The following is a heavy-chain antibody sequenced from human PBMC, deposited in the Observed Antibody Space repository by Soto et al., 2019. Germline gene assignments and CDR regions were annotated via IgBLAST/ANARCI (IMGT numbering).Heavy chain of an antibody. V-gene: IGHV1-18*01. CDR2: ISAHNGNT. Sequence: QVHLVQSGAEVKKPGASVKVSCKGSGYAFTTYGITWVRQAPGQGLEWMGWISAHNGNTNYAQKLQGRVTVTRDTSTSTAYMELRSLSSDDTAVYYCARGRYGDYWGQGSLVTVSS. CDR3: ARGRYGDY. D-gene: IGHD1-1*01. CDR1: GYAFTTYG. J-gene: IGHJ4*02.